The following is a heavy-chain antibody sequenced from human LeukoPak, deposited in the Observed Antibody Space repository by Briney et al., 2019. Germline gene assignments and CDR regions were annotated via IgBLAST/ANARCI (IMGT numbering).Heavy chain of an antibody. CDR3: AGGSDYGDYSVHY. J-gene: IGHJ4*02. CDR1: GGSISSYY. V-gene: IGHV4-59*01. CDR2: IYYSGST. D-gene: IGHD4-17*01. Sequence: PSETLSLTCTVSGGSISSYYWSWIRQPPGKGLEWIGYIYYSGSTNYNPSLKSRVTVSVDTSKNLFSLKLSSVTAADTAVYYCAGGSDYGDYSVHYWGQGTLVTVSS.